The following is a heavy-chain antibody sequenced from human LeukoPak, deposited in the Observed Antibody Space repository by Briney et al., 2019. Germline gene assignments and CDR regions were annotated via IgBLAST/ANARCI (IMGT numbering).Heavy chain of an antibody. J-gene: IGHJ4*02. CDR2: TYYSGST. CDR3: ARLIAAAGPMYY. Sequence: SETLSLTCAVSGGSISSYYWGWIRQPPGKGLEWIGSTYYSGSTYYNPSLKSRVTISVDTSKNQFSLKLSSVTAADTAVYYCARLIAAAGPMYYWGQGTLVTVSS. CDR1: GGSISSYY. V-gene: IGHV4-39*07. D-gene: IGHD6-13*01.